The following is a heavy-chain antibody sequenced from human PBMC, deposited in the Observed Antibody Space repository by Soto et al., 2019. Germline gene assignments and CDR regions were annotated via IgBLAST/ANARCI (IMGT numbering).Heavy chain of an antibody. CDR2: IYYSGST. CDR1: GGSISSYY. CDR3: ARDRGESYYYGMDV. J-gene: IGHJ6*02. D-gene: IGHD3-10*01. V-gene: IGHV4-59*01. Sequence: QVQLQESGPGLVKPSETLSLTCTVSGGSISSYYWSWIRQPPGKGLEWIGYIYYSGSTNYNPSLKSRVTISVDTSKNQFSLKLSSVTAADTAVYYCARDRGESYYYGMDVWGQGTTVTVSS.